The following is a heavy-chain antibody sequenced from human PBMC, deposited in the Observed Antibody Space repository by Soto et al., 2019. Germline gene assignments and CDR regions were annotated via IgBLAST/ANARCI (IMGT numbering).Heavy chain of an antibody. CDR2: IYSGGST. J-gene: IGHJ6*03. CDR3: PRCISGTYYYYIDV. D-gene: IGHD1-20*01. V-gene: IGHV3-53*04. CDR1: GFTVSSNY. Sequence: EVQLVESGGGLVQPGGSLRLSCAASGFTVSSNYMSWVRQAPGKGLEWVSVIYSGGSTYYADSVKGRFTIARHNYKNKLYLQMNSLRAEDTAVYYCPRCISGTYYYYIDVCGKGTTVTVSS.